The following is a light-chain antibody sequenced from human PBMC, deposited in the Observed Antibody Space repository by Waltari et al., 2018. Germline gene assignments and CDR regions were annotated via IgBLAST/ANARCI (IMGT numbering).Light chain of an antibody. J-gene: IGKJ1*01. CDR3: QHYVRLPAT. V-gene: IGKV3-20*01. CDR2: WAS. CDR1: QSVSRA. Sequence: EIVLPHSPGTLYLPPGDRATLTVSARQSVSRALAWYQQKPGQPPRLLIYWASSRASGISDRFSGSGSGTDFTLTISRLEPEDVAVYYCQHYVRLPATFGQGTKVEIK.